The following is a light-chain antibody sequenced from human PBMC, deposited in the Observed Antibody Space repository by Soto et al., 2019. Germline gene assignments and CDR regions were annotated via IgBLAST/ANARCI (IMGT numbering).Light chain of an antibody. V-gene: IGLV2-14*01. CDR1: SSDVGGYNY. J-gene: IGLJ1*01. CDR3: SSYISSSTLNV. Sequence: QSALTQPASVSGSPGQSITISCTGTSSDVGGYNYVSWYQQHPGKAPKVMIYDVSKRPSGVSNRFSGSKSGNTASLTISGLQAEDEDDYYCSSYISSSTLNVFGTGTKLTVL. CDR2: DVS.